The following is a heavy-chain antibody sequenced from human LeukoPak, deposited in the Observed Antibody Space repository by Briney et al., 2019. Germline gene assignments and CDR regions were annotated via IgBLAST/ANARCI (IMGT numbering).Heavy chain of an antibody. Sequence: SGPALVKPTQTLTLTCTFSGFSLSTSGMCVSWIRQPPGKALEWLARIDWDNDKYYNTSLKTRLTISKDPSKNQVVLIMTNMDPVDTATYYCARIIYYDSSGYIFDYWGQGTMVTVS. V-gene: IGHV2-70*11. D-gene: IGHD3-22*01. CDR1: GFSLSTSGMC. J-gene: IGHJ4*02. CDR3: ARIIYYDSSGYIFDY. CDR2: IDWDNDK.